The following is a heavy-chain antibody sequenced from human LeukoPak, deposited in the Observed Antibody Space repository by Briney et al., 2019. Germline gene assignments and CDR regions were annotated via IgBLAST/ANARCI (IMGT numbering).Heavy chain of an antibody. CDR3: ARGGYCIGGSCYPPSDAFDS. CDR1: GGSISSGSYY. V-gene: IGHV4-61*02. CDR2: IYTSGST. Sequence: PSQTLSLTCTVSGGSISSGSYYWSWIRQPAGKGLEWIGRIYTSGSTNYNPSLKSRVTISEDTSKNQFSLKLGSVTAADTAVYYCARGGYCIGGSCYPPSDAFDSWGQGTMVTVSS. J-gene: IGHJ3*02. D-gene: IGHD2-15*01.